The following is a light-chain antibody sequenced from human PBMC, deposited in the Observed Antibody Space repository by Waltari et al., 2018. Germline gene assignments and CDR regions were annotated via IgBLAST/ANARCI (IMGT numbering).Light chain of an antibody. CDR1: QSIGRS. CDR3: QQYKIYPLT. Sequence: IQMTQSPSPLSASVGDSVTITCRASQSIGRSLAWYQQKPGRAPKLLMFQASNLETGVPPRFSGSGSGTEFTLTISSLQADDFASYYCQQYKIYPLTLGGGTKVEIK. V-gene: IGKV1-5*03. J-gene: IGKJ4*01. CDR2: QAS.